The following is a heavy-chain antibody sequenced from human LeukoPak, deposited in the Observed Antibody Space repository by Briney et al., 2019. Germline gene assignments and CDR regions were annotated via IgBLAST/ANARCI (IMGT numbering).Heavy chain of an antibody. J-gene: IGHJ6*03. CDR2: VFQSVST. V-gene: IGHV4-38-2*01. Sequence: SETLSLTCAVSGYSISSGYYWGWIRQSPGKGLEWIGEVFQSVSTKYNPSLKSRVTISLDTSKTQFSMKLTSVTAADTAVYYCARGGSPGYTYGYNFDYYMDVWGKGTTVTVSS. CDR3: ARGGSPGYTYGYNFDYYMDV. D-gene: IGHD5-18*01. CDR1: GYSISSGYY.